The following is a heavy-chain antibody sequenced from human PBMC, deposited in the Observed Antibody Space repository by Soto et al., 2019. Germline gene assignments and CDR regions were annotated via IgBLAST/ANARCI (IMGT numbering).Heavy chain of an antibody. CDR3: VKDYRTTSPA. Sequence: EVQLLESGGGWVQPGGSRTLACAASGFSFNVYDMGWVRQALGKGLEWGSSITRNGGTTYYTYSVKRRFTNSRDNPKGTLHLHMNSLRVEDTAVYFCVKDYRTTSPAWGQGTMVTVSP. J-gene: IGHJ4*02. V-gene: IGHV3-23*01. D-gene: IGHD2-8*01. CDR2: ITRNGGTT. CDR1: GFSFNVYD.